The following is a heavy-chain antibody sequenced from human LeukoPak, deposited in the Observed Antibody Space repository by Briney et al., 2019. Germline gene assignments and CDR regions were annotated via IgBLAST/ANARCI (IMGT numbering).Heavy chain of an antibody. CDR3: ARGGVVGGRGDNYYYYMDV. V-gene: IGHV4-39*07. J-gene: IGHJ6*03. CDR2: IYYSGKT. CDR1: GGSISSSNYY. D-gene: IGHD2-2*01. Sequence: SETLSLTCTVSGGSISSSNYYWGWIRQPPGKGLEWIGYIYYSGKTYYNPSLKSRVTISVDTSKNQFSLKVSSVTAADTAVYYCARGGVVGGRGDNYYYYMDVWGKGTTVTVSS.